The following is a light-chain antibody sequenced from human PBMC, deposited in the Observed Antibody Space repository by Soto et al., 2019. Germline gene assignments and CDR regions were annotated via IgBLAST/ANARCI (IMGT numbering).Light chain of an antibody. Sequence: EIVMTQSPATLSVSPGERAALSCRASQSVSSKLAWYRQRPGQAPRLVIYDTSTRATGVPARFSGSGSGTEFTLTISSLQSEDFGVYYCQQYNDWFSITFGQGTRPEIQ. CDR1: QSVSSK. J-gene: IGKJ5*01. V-gene: IGKV3-15*01. CDR2: DTS. CDR3: QQYNDWFSIT.